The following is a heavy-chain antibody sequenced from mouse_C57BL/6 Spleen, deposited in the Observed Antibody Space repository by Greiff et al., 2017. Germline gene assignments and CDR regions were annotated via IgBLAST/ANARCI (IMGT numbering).Heavy chain of an antibody. CDR2: IDPANGNT. V-gene: IGHV14-3*01. CDR3: ARGYGSSAWFAY. Sequence: VHVKQSVAELVRPGASVKLSCTASGFNIKNTYMHWVKQRPEQGLEWIGRIDPANGNTKYAPKFQGKATITADTSSNTAYLQLSSLTSEDAAIYYCARGYGSSAWFAYWGQGTLVTVSA. CDR1: GFNIKNTY. D-gene: IGHD1-1*01. J-gene: IGHJ3*01.